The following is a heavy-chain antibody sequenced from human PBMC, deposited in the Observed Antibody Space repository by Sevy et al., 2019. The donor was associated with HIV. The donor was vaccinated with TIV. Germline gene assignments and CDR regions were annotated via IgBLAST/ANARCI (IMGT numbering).Heavy chain of an antibody. D-gene: IGHD2-15*01. Sequence: GGSLRLSCPASGFTLNNYAMDWVRQAPGKGLEWVTGVTGSGGVTFYADSVKGRFTISRDNSKKTVYLQMNSLRAEDTAVYYCAKEMSGGSRGSFDYWGQGILVTVSS. V-gene: IGHV3-23*01. CDR1: GFTLNNYA. J-gene: IGHJ4*02. CDR2: VTGSGGVT. CDR3: AKEMSGGSRGSFDY.